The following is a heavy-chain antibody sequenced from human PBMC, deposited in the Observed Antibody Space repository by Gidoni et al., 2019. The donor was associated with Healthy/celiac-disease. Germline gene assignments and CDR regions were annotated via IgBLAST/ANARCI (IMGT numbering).Heavy chain of an antibody. Sequence: GFTFSSYGMHWVRQAPGKGLEWVAVISYDGSNKYYADSVKGQFTISRDNSKNTLYLQMNSLRAEDTAVYYCAKDLQISKFYYYYYMDVWGKGTTVTVSS. CDR3: AKDLQISKFYYYYYMDV. V-gene: IGHV3-30*18. CDR1: GFTFSSYG. J-gene: IGHJ6*03. CDR2: ISYDGSNK.